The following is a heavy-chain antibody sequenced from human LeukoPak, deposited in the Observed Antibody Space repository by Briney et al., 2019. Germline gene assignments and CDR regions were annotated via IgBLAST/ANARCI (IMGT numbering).Heavy chain of an antibody. CDR2: IIPILGIA. CDR1: GGTFSSYT. Sequence: ASVKVSCKASGGTFSSYTISWVRQAPGQGLEWMGRIIPILGIANYAQKFQGRVTINADKYTSTAYMELSSLRSEDTAVYYCARDLGRPIDYWGQGTLVTVSS. J-gene: IGHJ4*02. V-gene: IGHV1-69*04. CDR3: ARDLGRPIDY. D-gene: IGHD3-10*01.